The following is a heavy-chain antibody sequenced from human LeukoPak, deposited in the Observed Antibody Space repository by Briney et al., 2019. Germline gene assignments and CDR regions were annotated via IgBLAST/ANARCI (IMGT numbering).Heavy chain of an antibody. V-gene: IGHV3-33*06. CDR2: IWYDGSNK. J-gene: IGHJ4*02. CDR1: GFTFSSYG. CDR3: AKELHGGRGVITALDY. D-gene: IGHD3-10*01. Sequence: GGSLRLSCAASGFTFSSYGMHWVRQAPGKGLEWVAVIWYDGSNKYYADSVKGRFTISRDNSKNTLYLQMNSLRAEDTAVYYCAKELHGGRGVITALDYWGQGTLVTVSS.